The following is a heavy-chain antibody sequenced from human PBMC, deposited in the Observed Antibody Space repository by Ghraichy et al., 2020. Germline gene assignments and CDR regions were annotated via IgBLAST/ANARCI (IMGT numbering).Heavy chain of an antibody. Sequence: SVKVSCKASGGTFSSYAISWVRQAPGQGLEWMGGIIPIFGTANYAQKFQGRVTITADESTSTAYMELSSLRSEDTAVYYCASKIAAAGTHYYYYGMDVGGQGTTVTVSS. V-gene: IGHV1-69*13. D-gene: IGHD6-13*01. CDR1: GGTFSSYA. CDR2: IIPIFGTA. J-gene: IGHJ6*02. CDR3: ASKIAAAGTHYYYYGMDV.